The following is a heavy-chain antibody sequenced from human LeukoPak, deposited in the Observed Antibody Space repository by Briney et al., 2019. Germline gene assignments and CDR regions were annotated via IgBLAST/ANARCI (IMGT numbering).Heavy chain of an antibody. D-gene: IGHD3-22*01. CDR3: ARGPRNQYYYDSSGSLTGAFDI. J-gene: IGHJ3*02. Sequence: PSETLSLTCAVYGGSFSGYYWSWIRQPPGKGLEWIGEINHSGSTNYNPSLKSRVTISVDTSKNQFSLKLSSVTAADTAVYYCARGPRNQYYYDSSGSLTGAFDIWGQGTMVTVSS. V-gene: IGHV4-34*01. CDR2: INHSGST. CDR1: GGSFSGYY.